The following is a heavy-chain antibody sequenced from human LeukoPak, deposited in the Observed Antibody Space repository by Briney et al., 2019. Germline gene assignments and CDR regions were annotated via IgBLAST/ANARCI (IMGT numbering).Heavy chain of an antibody. CDR3: AKALREGHRPVCTYYYMAV. D-gene: IGHD5-24*01. J-gene: IGHJ6*03. CDR2: ISGRGTET. V-gene: IGHV3-23*01. Sequence: GGSRRLSCAITFKNYAVSWVRQAPGKGLEWVSSISGRGTETYYADSVQGRFTISKDTSGSTVFLEMNSLRADDTAVYYCAKALREGHRPVCTYYYMAVWGQGTRSPSP. CDR1: TFKNYA.